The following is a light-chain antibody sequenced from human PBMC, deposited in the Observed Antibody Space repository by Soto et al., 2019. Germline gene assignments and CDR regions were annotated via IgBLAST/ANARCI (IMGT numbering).Light chain of an antibody. J-gene: IGKJ4*01. CDR3: QHRINWPLT. V-gene: IGKV3-11*01. CDR1: QSVSSN. CDR2: GAS. Sequence: EIVLTHSPGTLSLSPWEIATLSCRASQSVSSNLAWYQQKPGQAPRLLIYGASTRATGIPARFSGSGSGTDFALTISSLEPEDFAVYYCQHRINWPLTFGGGTKVDIK.